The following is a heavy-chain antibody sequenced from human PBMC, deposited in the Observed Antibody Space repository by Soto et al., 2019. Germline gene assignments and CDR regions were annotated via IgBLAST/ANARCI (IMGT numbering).Heavy chain of an antibody. Sequence: QVQLVQSGAEVKKPGASVKVSCKASGYTFTSYDINWVRQAPGQGLEWMGWMNPNSGNTGYAQKFQGRLTMTRDTALSVAHMELSSLRNEDTAVYYCARSDGYNFNWLDSWGQGTLVTVSA. V-gene: IGHV1-8*01. CDR1: GYTFTSYD. D-gene: IGHD2-21*01. J-gene: IGHJ5*01. CDR2: MNPNSGNT. CDR3: ARSDGYNFNWLDS.